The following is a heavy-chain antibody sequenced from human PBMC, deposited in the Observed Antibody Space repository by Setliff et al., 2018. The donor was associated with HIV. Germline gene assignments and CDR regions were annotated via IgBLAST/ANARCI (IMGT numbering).Heavy chain of an antibody. Sequence: GGSLRLSCAASGFIFNNYDMNWVRQAPGKGPEWVSSITTDSDGSDTDYADSVRGRFTISRDNAKNTLYLQMTSLRAEDTAVYYCARGPQYNFWGGYLGLWGRGTLVTVSS. CDR3: ARGPQYNFWGGYLGL. CDR1: GFIFNNYD. J-gene: IGHJ4*02. CDR2: ITTDSDGSDT. D-gene: IGHD3-3*01. V-gene: IGHV3-21*01.